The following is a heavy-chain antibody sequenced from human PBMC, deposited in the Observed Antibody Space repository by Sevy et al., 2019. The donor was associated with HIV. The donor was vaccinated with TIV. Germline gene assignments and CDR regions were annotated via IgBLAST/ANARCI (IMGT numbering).Heavy chain of an antibody. Sequence: SETLSITCAVYGGSFSGYYWSWIRQPPGKGLEWIGEINHSGSTNYNPSLKSRFTISVDTSKNQFSLKLSSVTAADTAMYYCAGGEYCSSTSCYRYYYYGMDVWGQGTTVTVSS. D-gene: IGHD2-2*01. CDR3: AGGEYCSSTSCYRYYYYGMDV. CDR2: INHSGST. V-gene: IGHV4-34*01. J-gene: IGHJ6*02. CDR1: GGSFSGYY.